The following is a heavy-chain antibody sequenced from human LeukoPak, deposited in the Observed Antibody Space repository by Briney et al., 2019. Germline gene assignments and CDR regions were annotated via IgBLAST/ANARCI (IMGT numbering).Heavy chain of an antibody. CDR3: ARDHRGAIGL. D-gene: IGHD3-10*01. V-gene: IGHV3-23*01. CDR1: GFTLSNYA. Sequence: TGGSLRLSCAASGFTLSNYAMSWVRQAPGKGLQWVSGISSSGGSTYQVDSVKGRFTISRDNAKNSLYLQMNGLRAEDTAVYYCARDHRGAIGLWGQGTLVTVSS. J-gene: IGHJ4*02. CDR2: ISSSGGST.